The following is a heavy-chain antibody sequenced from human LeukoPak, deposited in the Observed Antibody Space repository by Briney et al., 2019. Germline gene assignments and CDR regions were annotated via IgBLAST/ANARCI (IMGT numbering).Heavy chain of an antibody. V-gene: IGHV3-7*01. CDR1: GFTFTIYT. J-gene: IGHJ6*02. Sequence: EGSLRLSCAASGFTFTIYTINWIRQAPGKGLEWVASIKQDGGEKNYVDSGKGRFTISRDNAKSSLYLQMNSLRAEDTAVYYCARDGQWLVLNSYYYYGMDVWGQGTTVTVSS. D-gene: IGHD6-19*01. CDR3: ARDGQWLVLNSYYYYGMDV. CDR2: IKQDGGEK.